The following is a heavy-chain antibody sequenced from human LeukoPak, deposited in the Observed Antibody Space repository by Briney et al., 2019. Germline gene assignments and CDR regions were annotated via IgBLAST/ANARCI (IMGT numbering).Heavy chain of an antibody. CDR1: GFTVSGNY. Sequence: GGSLRLSCAVSGFTVSGNYMSWVRQAPGKGLEWVSLIYSGGTTYYADSVKGRFTISRDNAKNTLYLQMNSLRAEDTAVYFCAKGGVDYWGQGTLVTVSS. CDR3: AKGGVDY. CDR2: IYSGGTT. V-gene: IGHV3-53*01. D-gene: IGHD6-25*01. J-gene: IGHJ4*02.